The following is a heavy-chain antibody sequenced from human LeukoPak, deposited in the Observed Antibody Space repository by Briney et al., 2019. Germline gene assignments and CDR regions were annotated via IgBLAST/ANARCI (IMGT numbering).Heavy chain of an antibody. D-gene: IGHD2-15*01. J-gene: IGHJ4*02. CDR2: INHSGST. CDR1: GGSFSGYY. V-gene: IGHV4-34*01. CDR3: ARGYCSGGSCYDY. Sequence: PSETLSLTCAVYGGSFSGYYWSWIRQPPGMGLEWIGEINHSGSTNYNPSLKSRVTISVDTSKNQFSLKLSSVSAADTAVYYCARGYCSGGSCYDYWGQGTLVTVSS.